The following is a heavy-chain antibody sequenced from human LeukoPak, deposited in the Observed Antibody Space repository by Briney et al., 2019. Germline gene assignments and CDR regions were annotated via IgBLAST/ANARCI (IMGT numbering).Heavy chain of an antibody. D-gene: IGHD1-7*01. V-gene: IGHV3-23*01. CDR1: GFTSSGYA. CDR3: AKGRNWYFAFDI. J-gene: IGHJ3*02. CDR2: ISGGGGST. Sequence: GGSLRLSCEAAGFTSSGYAMSWVRQAPGKGLEWVSSISGGGGSTFYTDSVKGRFTISRDNSKNTLYLQMNSLRAEDTAVYYCAKGRNWYFAFDIWGQGTMVTVSS.